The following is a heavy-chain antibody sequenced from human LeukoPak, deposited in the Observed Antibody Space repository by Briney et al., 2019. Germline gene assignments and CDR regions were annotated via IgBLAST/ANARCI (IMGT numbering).Heavy chain of an antibody. D-gene: IGHD3-22*01. CDR1: GYTFTSYG. CDR2: ISAYNGNT. Sequence: ASVKVSCKASGYTFTSYGISWVRQAPGQGLEWMGWISAYNGNTNYAQKLQGRVTMTTDTSTSTAYMELRSLRSDDTAVYYCARDDNYYDSSGYYYVLDYWGQGTLVTVSS. J-gene: IGHJ4*02. V-gene: IGHV1-18*01. CDR3: ARDDNYYDSSGYYYVLDY.